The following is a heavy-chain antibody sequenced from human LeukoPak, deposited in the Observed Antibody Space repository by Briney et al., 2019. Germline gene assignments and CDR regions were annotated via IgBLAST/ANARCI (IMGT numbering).Heavy chain of an antibody. V-gene: IGHV4-39*01. CDR1: GGSISSSSYY. Sequence: SETLSLTCTVSGGSISSSSYYWGWIRQPPGKGLEWIGSIYYSGSTYYNPSLKSRVTISVDTAKNQFSLKLSSVTAADTAVYYCASHYDSSGYRVWYFDYWGQGTLVTVSS. CDR2: IYYSGST. CDR3: ASHYDSSGYRVWYFDY. J-gene: IGHJ4*02. D-gene: IGHD3-22*01.